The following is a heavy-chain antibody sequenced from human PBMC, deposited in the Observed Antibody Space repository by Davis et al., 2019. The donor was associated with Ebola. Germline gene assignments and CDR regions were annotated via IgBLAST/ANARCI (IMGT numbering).Heavy chain of an antibody. CDR3: ATGYSRAPLLGY. Sequence: AASVKVSCKASGYTFTGYYMHWVRQAPAQGLEWMGWINPNSGGTNYAQKFQGWVTMTRDTSISTAYMELSRLRSDDTAVYYCATGYSRAPLLGYWGQGTLVTVSS. D-gene: IGHD6-13*01. CDR2: INPNSGGT. CDR1: GYTFTGYY. V-gene: IGHV1-2*04. J-gene: IGHJ4*02.